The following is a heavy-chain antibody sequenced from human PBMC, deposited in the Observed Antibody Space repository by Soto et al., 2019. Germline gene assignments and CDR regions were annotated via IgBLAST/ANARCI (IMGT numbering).Heavy chain of an antibody. V-gene: IGHV1-18*01. D-gene: IGHD3-16*01. Sequence: QVQLVQSGDEVKKPGASVKVSCKAAGYIFVNYGIAWVRQAPGQGREWMGWISPYTGNTHSATKVQDRLTMTTDTSTSTAYMELGSLTSDDTAVYYCVMVDNYVTPTPQDVWGQGTTVTVSS. CDR2: ISPYTGNT. CDR3: VMVDNYVTPTPQDV. J-gene: IGHJ6*02. CDR1: GYIFVNYG.